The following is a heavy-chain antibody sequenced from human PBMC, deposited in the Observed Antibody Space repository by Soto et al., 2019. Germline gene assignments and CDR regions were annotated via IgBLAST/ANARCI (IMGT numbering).Heavy chain of an antibody. CDR1: GYTFTSYG. V-gene: IGHV1-18*04. J-gene: IGHJ4*02. CDR2: ISAYNGNT. D-gene: IGHD3-22*01. Sequence: QVQLVQSGAEVKKPGASVKVSCKASGYTFTSYGISWVRQAPGQGLEWMGWISAYNGNTNYAQKLQGRVIMTTDTSTSTAYVELRRLRSDDTAVYYCARGGYYYDSSGPYYFDNWDQATLVTVSS. CDR3: ARGGYYYDSSGPYYFDN.